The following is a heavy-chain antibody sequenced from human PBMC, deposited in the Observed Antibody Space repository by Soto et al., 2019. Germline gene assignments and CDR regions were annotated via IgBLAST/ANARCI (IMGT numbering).Heavy chain of an antibody. CDR2: ISGSGGST. D-gene: IGHD3-22*01. CDR1: GFTFSSYA. CDR3: AKPTDYYDSSGYWDDAFDI. J-gene: IGHJ3*02. V-gene: IGHV3-23*01. Sequence: GGSLRLSCAASGFTFSSYAMSWVRQAPGKGLEWVSAISGSGGSTYYADSVKGRFTISRDNSKNTLYLQMNSLRAEDTAVYYCAKPTDYYDSSGYWDDAFDIWGQGTMVTV.